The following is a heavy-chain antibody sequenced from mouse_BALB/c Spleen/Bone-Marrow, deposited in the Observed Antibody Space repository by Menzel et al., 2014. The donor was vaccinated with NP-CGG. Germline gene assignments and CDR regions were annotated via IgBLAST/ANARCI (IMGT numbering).Heavy chain of an antibody. V-gene: IGHV14-3*02. CDR3: ARWLLNYYAMDY. J-gene: IGHJ4*01. CDR2: IDPANGNT. CDR1: GFNIKDTY. Sequence: EVKLMESGAELVKPGASVKLSCTASGFNIKDTYMHWVKQRPEQGLEWIGRIDPANGNTKYDPKFQGKATITADTSSNTAYLQLSSLTSEDTAVYYCARWLLNYYAMDYWGQGTSVTVPS. D-gene: IGHD2-3*01.